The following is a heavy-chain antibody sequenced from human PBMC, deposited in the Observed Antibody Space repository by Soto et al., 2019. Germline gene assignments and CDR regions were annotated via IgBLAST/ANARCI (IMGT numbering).Heavy chain of an antibody. J-gene: IGHJ4*02. CDR2: MYYGVNT. CDR3: ARVDTAMVYYFDY. Sequence: SETLSLTCIVSGGSISSSSYSWAWIRQPPGKGLEWIGTMYYGVNTYYNPSLESRVTISVDTPKNQFSLKLSSVTAADTAVYYCARVDTAMVYYFDYWGQGTLVTVSS. V-gene: IGHV4-39*07. CDR1: GGSISSSSYS. D-gene: IGHD5-18*01.